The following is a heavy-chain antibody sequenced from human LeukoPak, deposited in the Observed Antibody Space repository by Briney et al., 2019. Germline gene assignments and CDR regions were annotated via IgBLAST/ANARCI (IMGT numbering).Heavy chain of an antibody. CDR3: AVSVRFERVWHYFNN. D-gene: IGHD3-9*01. CDR2: ISESGAIT. J-gene: IGHJ4*02. Sequence: GGSLRLSCAASRFTFSNYWMSWVRQAPGKGLKWVSGISESGAITHYADSVKGRFTISRDNSKTTVFLQMNSLRAEDTAVYYCAVSVRFERVWHYFNNWGQGTQVTVSS. V-gene: IGHV3-23*01. CDR1: RFTFSNYW.